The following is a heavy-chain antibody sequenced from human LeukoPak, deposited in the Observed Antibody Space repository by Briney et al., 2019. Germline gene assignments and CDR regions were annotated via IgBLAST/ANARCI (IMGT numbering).Heavy chain of an antibody. J-gene: IGHJ5*02. V-gene: IGHV3-15*01. Sequence: GGSLRLSCAASGFTFSNAWMGWVRQAPGKGLEWVSRVRSETDGGTTDYAAPVQGRFTISRDDSKNTLYLQMNSLETDDTAVYYCTTLSYAAAPTWGQGTLVTVSS. CDR1: GFTFSNAW. D-gene: IGHD2-2*01. CDR3: TTLSYAAAPT. CDR2: VRSETDGGTT.